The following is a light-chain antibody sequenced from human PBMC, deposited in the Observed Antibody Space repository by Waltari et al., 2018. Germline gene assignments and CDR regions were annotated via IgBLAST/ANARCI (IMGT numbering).Light chain of an antibody. Sequence: QSALAQPASVSGSPGQSIPISCTGTNNDVGNYHLFAWYQQHPGKVPKLIIYEVDKRPSGVSLRFSASKSGNTASLTISGLQTEDEADYYCCSFASGSTWVFGGGTKLTVL. V-gene: IGLV2-23*02. CDR2: EVD. CDR1: NNDVGNYHL. CDR3: CSFASGSTWV. J-gene: IGLJ3*02.